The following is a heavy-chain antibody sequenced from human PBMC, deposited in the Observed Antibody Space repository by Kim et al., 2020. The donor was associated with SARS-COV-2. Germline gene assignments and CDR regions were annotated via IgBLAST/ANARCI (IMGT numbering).Heavy chain of an antibody. J-gene: IGHJ4*02. CDR2: RST. V-gene: IGHV3-74*01. CDR3: ARGGSGSLDY. Sequence: RSTSYEDSVKGLVTISRDNAKNPLYLQMNSLRAEDTAVYYCARGGSGSLDYWGQGTLVTVSS. D-gene: IGHD3-16*01.